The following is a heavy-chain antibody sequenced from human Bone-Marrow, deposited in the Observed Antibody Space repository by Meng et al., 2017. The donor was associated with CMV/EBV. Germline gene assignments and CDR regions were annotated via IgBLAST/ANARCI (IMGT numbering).Heavy chain of an antibody. Sequence: CAASGFTFSSYAMSWVRQAPGKGLERVSAISGSGGSTYYADSVKGRFTISRDNSKNTLYLQMNSLRAEDTAVYYCAKSKVATIGRFDYWGQGTLVTVSS. CDR1: GFTFSSYA. CDR3: AKSKVATIGRFDY. J-gene: IGHJ4*02. V-gene: IGHV3-23*01. CDR2: ISGSGGST. D-gene: IGHD5-24*01.